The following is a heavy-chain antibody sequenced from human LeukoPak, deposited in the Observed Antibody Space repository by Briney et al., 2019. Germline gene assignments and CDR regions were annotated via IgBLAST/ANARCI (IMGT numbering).Heavy chain of an antibody. CDR2: ISGDGGST. Sequence: GGSLRLSCAASGFTFDDYAMHWVRQAAGKGLEWVSLISGDGGSTYYADSVKGRFTISRDNSKNSLYLQMNSLRTEDTALYYCAKGYYDSSGYPQEFDIWGQGTMVTVSS. CDR1: GFTFDDYA. V-gene: IGHV3-43*02. J-gene: IGHJ3*02. D-gene: IGHD3-22*01. CDR3: AKGYYDSSGYPQEFDI.